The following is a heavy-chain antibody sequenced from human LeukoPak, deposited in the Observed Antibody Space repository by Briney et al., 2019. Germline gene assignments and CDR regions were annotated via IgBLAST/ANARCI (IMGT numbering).Heavy chain of an antibody. J-gene: IGHJ4*02. V-gene: IGHV1-2*02. CDR3: ARDYYDILTGKGNFDY. CDR2: INPNSGGT. Sequence: ASVKVSCKASGYTFTSYYMHWVRQAPGQGLEWMGWINPNSGGTNYAQKFQGRVTMTRDTSISTAYMELSRLRSDDTAVYYCARDYYDILTGKGNFDYWGQGTLVTVSS. D-gene: IGHD3-9*01. CDR1: GYTFTSYY.